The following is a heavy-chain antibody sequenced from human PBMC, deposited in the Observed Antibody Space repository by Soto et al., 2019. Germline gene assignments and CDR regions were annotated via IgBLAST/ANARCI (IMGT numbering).Heavy chain of an antibody. J-gene: IGHJ4*02. CDR1: GGSLTDYW. V-gene: IGHV4-34*01. CDR3: ARDFGAGAHFDH. Sequence: QVHLQQWGTGLLKPSETLSLTCAVYGGSLTDYWWTWIRQTPGKGLEWIGEINHIGESNHNPSLKGRVTLSLDTSQNQFSLKLTSVTVAATAVYYCARDFGAGAHFDHWGQGSLVNVSS. D-gene: IGHD3-10*01. CDR2: INHIGES.